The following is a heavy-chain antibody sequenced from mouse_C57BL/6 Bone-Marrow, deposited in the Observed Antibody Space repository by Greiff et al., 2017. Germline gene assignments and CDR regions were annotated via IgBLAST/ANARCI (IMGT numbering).Heavy chain of an antibody. V-gene: IGHV1-72*01. CDR1: GYTFTSYW. Sequence: QVQLKESGAELVKPGASVKLSCKASGYTFTSYWMHWVKQRPGRGLEWIGRIDPNSGGTKYNEKFKSKATLTVDKPSSTAYMQLSSLTSEDSSVYYCARGEVTTRGTDYAMDYGGQGTSVTVSS. J-gene: IGHJ4*01. CDR3: ARGEVTTRGTDYAMDY. D-gene: IGHD2-2*01. CDR2: IDPNSGGT.